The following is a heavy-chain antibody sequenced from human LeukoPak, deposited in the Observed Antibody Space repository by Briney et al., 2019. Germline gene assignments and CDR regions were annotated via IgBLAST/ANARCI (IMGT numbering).Heavy chain of an antibody. CDR3: ARVAHLLCFDY. J-gene: IGHJ4*02. CDR2: ISYVGSNK. V-gene: IGHV3-30-3*01. D-gene: IGHD2-2*01. Sequence: PGRSLRLSCAASGFTFSSYAMHWVRQAPGKGLERVAVISYVGSNKYYADSVKGRFTISRDNSKNTLYLQMNSLRAEDTAVYYCARVAHLLCFDYWGQGTLVTVSS. CDR1: GFTFSSYA.